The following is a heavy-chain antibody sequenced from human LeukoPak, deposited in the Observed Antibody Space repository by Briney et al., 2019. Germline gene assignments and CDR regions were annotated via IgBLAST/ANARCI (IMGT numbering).Heavy chain of an antibody. V-gene: IGHV1-2*06. CDR2: INPISGST. Sequence: ASVKVSCKASGYTFTGYYMHWVRQAPGQGLEYMGRINPISGSTVYAQKFQGRVTMTRDTTITTAYMELTRLTSDATAVYYCARYCSSTSCYSDYWGQGTLVTVSS. D-gene: IGHD2-2*01. J-gene: IGHJ4*02. CDR1: GYTFTGYY. CDR3: ARYCSSTSCYSDY.